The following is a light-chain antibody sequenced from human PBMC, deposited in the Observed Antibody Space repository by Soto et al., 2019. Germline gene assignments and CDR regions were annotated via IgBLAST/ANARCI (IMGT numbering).Light chain of an antibody. Sequence: EIVMTQSPATLSVSPGERATLSCRASQNISSNLAWYQQKPGQAPRVLIDGASTRATGIPARFSGSGSGTEFNLTISRLQSEDFAVYYCQQYNNWLWTFGQGTKVEIK. V-gene: IGKV3-15*01. J-gene: IGKJ1*01. CDR1: QNISSN. CDR3: QQYNNWLWT. CDR2: GAS.